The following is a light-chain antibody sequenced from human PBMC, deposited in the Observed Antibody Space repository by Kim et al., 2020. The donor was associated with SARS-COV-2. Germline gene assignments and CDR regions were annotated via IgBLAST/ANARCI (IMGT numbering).Light chain of an antibody. CDR3: QQDYNLPMYT. CDR2: GAS. Sequence: PGARVTLSCRASQSVSSSYLTWYQQKPGQAPRLLIYGASTRATGIPARFSGSGSGTDFTLTISSLQPEDFAVYYCQQDYNLPMYTFGQGTKLEI. CDR1: QSVSSSY. V-gene: IGKV3D-7*01. J-gene: IGKJ2*01.